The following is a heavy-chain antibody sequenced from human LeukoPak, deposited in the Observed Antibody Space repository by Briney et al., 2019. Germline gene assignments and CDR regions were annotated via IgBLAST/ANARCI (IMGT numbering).Heavy chain of an antibody. Sequence: GGSLRLSWAASGXSFSGYSLTWARQAPGKGLESVSYISSSGTTIYYAASVKGRFTISRDNGKNSLYLQMYSLRDEDTAVYYCSRESRYSSDYWGQGTLVTVSS. CDR2: ISSSGTTI. D-gene: IGHD6-13*01. CDR1: GXSFSGYS. V-gene: IGHV3-48*02. J-gene: IGHJ4*02. CDR3: SRESRYSSDY.